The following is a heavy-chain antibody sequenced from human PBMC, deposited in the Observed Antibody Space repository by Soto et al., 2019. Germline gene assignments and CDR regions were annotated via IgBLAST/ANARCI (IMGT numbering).Heavy chain of an antibody. CDR3: ATDGAADHYYYDGMDD. CDR2: IYYSGST. D-gene: IGHD6-13*01. J-gene: IGHJ6*02. CDR1: GGSISSYC. V-gene: IGHV4-59*01. Sequence: LSLTCTASGGSISSYCWCWIRQPPGKGLEWIGYIYYSGSTIYNPYLKSRVTVSVDTSKNQSSLKLSSVTAEEAAEYYCATDGAADHYYYDGMDDWGQGTTVTVSS.